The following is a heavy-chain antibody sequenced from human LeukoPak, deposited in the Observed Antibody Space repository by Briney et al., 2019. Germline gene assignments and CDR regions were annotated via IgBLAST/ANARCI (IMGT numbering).Heavy chain of an antibody. Sequence: SETLSLTCAVYGGSFSGYYWSWIRQPPGKGLEWIGEINHSGSTNYNPSLKSRVTISVDTSKNQFSLKLSSVTAADTALYYCARLGWFGGRSRPYYYGMDVWGQGTTVTVSS. D-gene: IGHD3-10*01. CDR3: ARLGWFGGRSRPYYYGMDV. CDR1: GGSFSGYY. CDR2: INHSGST. J-gene: IGHJ6*02. V-gene: IGHV4-34*01.